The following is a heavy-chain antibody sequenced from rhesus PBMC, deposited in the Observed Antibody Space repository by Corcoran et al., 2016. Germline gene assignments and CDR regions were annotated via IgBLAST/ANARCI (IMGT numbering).Heavy chain of an antibody. D-gene: IGHD3-3*01. J-gene: IGHJ4*01. CDR1: GASISSNW. Sequence: QVQLQESGPGLVKPSETLSLTCTVSGASISSNWWSWIRQPPGKGLEWIGEINGKSGSTNYNPSLKSRVTISKDASKNQFSLKLSSVTAADTAVDYCARAPAYYNIWTGYSYFDYWGQGVLVTVSS. CDR3: ARAPAYYNIWTGYSYFDY. CDR2: INGKSGST. V-gene: IGHV4-80*01.